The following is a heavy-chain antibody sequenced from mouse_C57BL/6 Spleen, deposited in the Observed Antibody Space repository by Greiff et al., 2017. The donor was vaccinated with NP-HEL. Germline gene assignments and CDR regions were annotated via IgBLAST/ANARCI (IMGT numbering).Heavy chain of an antibody. CDR1: GYTFTSYW. CDR2: IHPNSGST. J-gene: IGHJ2*01. D-gene: IGHD1-1*01. V-gene: IGHV1-64*01. CDR3: ARRHITTVVPFDY. Sequence: VKLQQPGAELVKPGASVKLSCKASGYTFTSYWMHWVKQRPGQGLEWIGMIHPNSGSTNYNEKFKSKATLTVDKSSSTAYMQLSSLTSEDSAVYYCARRHITTVVPFDYWGQGTTLTVSS.